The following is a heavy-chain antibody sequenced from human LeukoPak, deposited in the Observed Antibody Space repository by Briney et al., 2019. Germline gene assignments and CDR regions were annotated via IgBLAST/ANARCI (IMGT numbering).Heavy chain of an antibody. CDR1: GFTFSSYG. CDR3: ARDPLWFGESRFDI. Sequence: PGGSLRLSSAASGFTFSSYGMHWVRQAPGKGLEWVAVIWYDGSNKYYADSVKGRFTISRDNSKNTLYLQMNSLRAEDTAVYYCARDPLWFGESRFDIWGQGTMVTVSS. V-gene: IGHV3-33*01. D-gene: IGHD3-10*01. J-gene: IGHJ3*02. CDR2: IWYDGSNK.